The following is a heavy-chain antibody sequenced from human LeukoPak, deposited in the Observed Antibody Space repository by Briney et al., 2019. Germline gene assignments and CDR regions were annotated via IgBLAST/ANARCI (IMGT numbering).Heavy chain of an antibody. CDR1: GGSFSGYY. CDR2: INHSGST. V-gene: IGHV4-34*01. CDR3: ARGIIMVRGVTSPNWFDP. D-gene: IGHD3-10*01. Sequence: SEILSLTCGVYGGSFSGYYWNWIRQPPGKGLEWIGEINHSGSTNYNPSLKSRVTISVDTSKNQFSLKLSSVTAADTAVYYCARGIIMVRGVTSPNWFDPWGQGTLVTVSS. J-gene: IGHJ5*02.